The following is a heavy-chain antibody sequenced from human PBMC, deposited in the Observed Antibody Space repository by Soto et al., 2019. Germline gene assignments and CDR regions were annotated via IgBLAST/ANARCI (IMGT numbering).Heavy chain of an antibody. D-gene: IGHD3-3*01. V-gene: IGHV4-30-4*01. CDR1: GVSISSADYH. CDR2: LYSTGST. J-gene: IGHJ5*02. Sequence: PSETLSLTCAVSGVSISSADYHWGWIRQSPGKGLEWIGDLYSTGSTYSSPSLKSRLTISSDTSKNQFFLTLKSVTAADTAVYYCARRTNYNFLSAYSFDAWGQGTLVTVSS. CDR3: ARRTNYNFLSAYSFDA.